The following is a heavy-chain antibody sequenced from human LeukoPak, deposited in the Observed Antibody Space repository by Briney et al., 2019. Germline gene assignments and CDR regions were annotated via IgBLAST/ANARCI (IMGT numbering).Heavy chain of an antibody. Sequence: GGSLRLSCAASGFTFSSYGMHWVRQAPGKGLEWVSAISGSGGSTYYADSVKGRFTISRDNSKNTLYLQMNSLRAEDTAVYYCAKDHHIPGIAAADWGQGTLVTVSS. J-gene: IGHJ4*02. CDR1: GFTFSSYG. CDR2: ISGSGGST. V-gene: IGHV3-23*01. D-gene: IGHD6-13*01. CDR3: AKDHHIPGIAAAD.